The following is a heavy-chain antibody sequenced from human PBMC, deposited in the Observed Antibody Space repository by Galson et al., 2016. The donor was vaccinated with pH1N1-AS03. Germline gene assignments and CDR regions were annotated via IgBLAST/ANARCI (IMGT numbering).Heavy chain of an antibody. J-gene: IGHJ6*04. CDR2: IQYDESYK. Sequence: SLRLSCAASGFTFPGYGMHWVRQAPGKGLEWVAFIQYDESYKNYAGSVKGRFTIFRDNVKNSLYLQMNNLRAEDTALYYCAVWGYISNTHGLDVWGKGTTVTVSS. D-gene: IGHD5-12*01. CDR3: AVWGYISNTHGLDV. V-gene: IGHV3-30*02. CDR1: GFTFPGYG.